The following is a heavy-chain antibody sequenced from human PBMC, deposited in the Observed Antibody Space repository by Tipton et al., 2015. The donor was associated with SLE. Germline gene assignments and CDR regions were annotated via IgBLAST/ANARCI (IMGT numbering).Heavy chain of an antibody. CDR2: VYYSGST. D-gene: IGHD6-19*01. J-gene: IGHJ5*02. CDR1: GGSISSDY. Sequence: TLSLTCTVSGGSISSDYWSWIRQPPGKGLEWIGYVYYSGSTNYNPSLKSRVTISVETSKSRFSLKLNSVDAADTAVYYCARLIAVSNTVDWFDPWGQGTLVTVSS. V-gene: IGHV4-59*08. CDR3: ARLIAVSNTVDWFDP.